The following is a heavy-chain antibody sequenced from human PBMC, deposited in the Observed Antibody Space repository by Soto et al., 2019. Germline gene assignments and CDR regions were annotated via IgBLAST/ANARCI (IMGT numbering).Heavy chain of an antibody. J-gene: IGHJ4*02. CDR1: GYAFTGHY. V-gene: IGHV1-2*02. Sequence: ASVKVSCKTSGYAFTGHYIHWVRQAPQQGPEWMGEIGPESGATRYAEKFRGRVTMTMDTSITTVYMELRNLSPDDTAVYYCGRGRSGQIVIFYWGQGTPVTVSS. CDR3: GRGRSGQIVIFY. D-gene: IGHD1-26*01. CDR2: IGPESGAT.